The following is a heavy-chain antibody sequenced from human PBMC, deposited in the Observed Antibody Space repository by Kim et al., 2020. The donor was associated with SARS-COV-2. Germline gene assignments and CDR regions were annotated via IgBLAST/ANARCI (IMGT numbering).Heavy chain of an antibody. CDR2: T. CDR3: TRDTLLYFDY. V-gene: IGHV3-49*02. D-gene: IGHD1-26*01. J-gene: IGHJ4*02. Sequence: TEYAASVKGRFTISRDDSKSIAYQQMNSLKTEDTAVYYCTRDTLLYFDYWGQGTLVTVSS.